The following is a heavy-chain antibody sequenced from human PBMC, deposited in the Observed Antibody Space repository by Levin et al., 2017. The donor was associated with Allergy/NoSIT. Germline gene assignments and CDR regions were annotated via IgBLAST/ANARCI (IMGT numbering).Heavy chain of an antibody. CDR2: IIPIFGTA. CDR3: ARDQLRYCSGGSCYLAGWFDP. V-gene: IGHV1-69*13. J-gene: IGHJ5*02. Sequence: ASVKVSCKASGGTFSSYAISWVRQAPGQGLEWMGGIIPIFGTANYAQKFQGRVTITADESTSTAYMELSSLRSEDTAVYYCARDQLRYCSGGSCYLAGWFDPWGQGTLVTVSS. CDR1: GGTFSSYA. D-gene: IGHD2-15*01.